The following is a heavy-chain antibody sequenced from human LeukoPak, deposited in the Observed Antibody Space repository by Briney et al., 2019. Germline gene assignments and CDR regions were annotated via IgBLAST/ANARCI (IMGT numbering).Heavy chain of an antibody. Sequence: GGSLRLSCAASEXTFTSYELNWVRQAPGKGLEWVSYISSSGNTISYADSVKGRFTISRDNAKNSLYLQMNSLRAEDTAIYYCAKDRYSSLNEIDYWGQGTLVTVSS. CDR3: AKDRYSSLNEIDY. CDR2: ISSSGNTI. CDR1: EXTFTSYE. V-gene: IGHV3-48*03. J-gene: IGHJ4*02. D-gene: IGHD6-19*01.